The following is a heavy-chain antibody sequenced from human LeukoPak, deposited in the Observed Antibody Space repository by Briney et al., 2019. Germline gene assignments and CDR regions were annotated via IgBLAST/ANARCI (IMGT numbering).Heavy chain of an antibody. V-gene: IGHV1-69*05. CDR1: GGTFSSYA. CDR3: AGSRLRGYSYGYLELHY. D-gene: IGHD5-18*01. J-gene: IGHJ4*02. CDR2: IIPIFGTA. Sequence: ASVKVSCKASGGTFSSYAISWVRQAPGQGLEWMGRIIPIFGTANYAQKFQGRVTITTDESTSTAYMELSSLRSEDTAVYYCAGSRLRGYSYGYLELHYWGQGTLVTVS.